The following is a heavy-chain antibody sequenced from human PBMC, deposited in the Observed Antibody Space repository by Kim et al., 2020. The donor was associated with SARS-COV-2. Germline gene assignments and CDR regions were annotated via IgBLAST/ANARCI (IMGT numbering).Heavy chain of an antibody. CDR3: AKEYSSGWPEHAFDI. J-gene: IGHJ3*02. Sequence: GGSLRLSCAASGFTFSSYGMHWVRQAPGKGLEWVAVIWYDGSNKYYADSVKGRFTISRDNSKNTLYLQMNSLRAEDTAVYYCAKEYSSGWPEHAFDIWGQGTMVTVSS. CDR2: IWYDGSNK. V-gene: IGHV3-33*06. D-gene: IGHD6-19*01. CDR1: GFTFSSYG.